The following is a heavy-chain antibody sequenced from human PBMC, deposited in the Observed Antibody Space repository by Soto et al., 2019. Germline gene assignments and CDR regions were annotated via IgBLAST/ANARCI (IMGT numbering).Heavy chain of an antibody. V-gene: IGHV4-61*01. CDR2: IYYSGST. CDR1: GGSVSSGSHY. Sequence: SETLSLSCTVCGGSVSSGSHYWSWIRQPPGKGLEWIGYIYYSGSTNYNPSLKSRVTISVDTSKNQFSLKLSSVTAADTAVYYCARDELGKGYYYYYGMDVWGQGTTVTVSS. CDR3: ARDELGKGYYYYYGMDV. D-gene: IGHD1-7*01. J-gene: IGHJ6*02.